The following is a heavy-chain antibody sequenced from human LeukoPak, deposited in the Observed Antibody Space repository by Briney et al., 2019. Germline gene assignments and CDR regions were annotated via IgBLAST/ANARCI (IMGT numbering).Heavy chain of an antibody. V-gene: IGHV4-38-2*02. Sequence: SETLSLTCTVSGGSISSYYWGWIRQPPGKGLEWIGSIYHSGSTYYNPSLKSRVTISVDTSKNQFSLKLSSVTAADTAVYYCARMVFGVVRYFDYWGQGTLVTVSS. D-gene: IGHD3-3*01. J-gene: IGHJ4*02. CDR3: ARMVFGVVRYFDY. CDR1: GGSISSYY. CDR2: IYHSGST.